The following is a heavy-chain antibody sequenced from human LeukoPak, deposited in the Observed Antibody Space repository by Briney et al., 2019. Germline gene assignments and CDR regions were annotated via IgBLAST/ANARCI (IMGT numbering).Heavy chain of an antibody. D-gene: IGHD3-10*01. CDR2: IYYSGST. Sequence: PSETLSLTCTVPGGSISSGGYYWSWLRQHPGKGLEWIGYIYYSGSTYYNPSLKSRVTISVDTSKNQFSLKLSSVTAADTAVYYCARDHVIGFGDHNGMDVWGQGTTVTVSS. CDR3: ARDHVIGFGDHNGMDV. V-gene: IGHV4-31*03. J-gene: IGHJ6*02. CDR1: GGSISSGGYY.